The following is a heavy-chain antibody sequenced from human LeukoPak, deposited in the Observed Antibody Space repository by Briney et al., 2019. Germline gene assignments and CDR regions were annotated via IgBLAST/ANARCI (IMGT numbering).Heavy chain of an antibody. J-gene: IGHJ5*02. CDR2: IYYSGST. CDR3: ARAKYLNWFDP. CDR1: GGSISGYY. V-gene: IGHV4-59*01. D-gene: IGHD2-2*02. Sequence: KPSETLSLTCTVSGGSISGYYWSWIRQPPGKGLEWIGYIYYSGSTNYNPSLKSRVTISVDTSKNQFSLKLSSVTAADTAVYYCARAKYLNWFDPWGQGTLVTVSS.